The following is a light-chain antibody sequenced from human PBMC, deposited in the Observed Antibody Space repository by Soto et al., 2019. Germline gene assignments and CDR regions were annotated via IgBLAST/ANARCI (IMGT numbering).Light chain of an antibody. J-gene: IGKJ5*01. CDR2: GAS. CDR1: QSVSSSY. V-gene: IGKV3D-20*02. CDR3: QQHNNWPT. Sequence: EIVLTQSPGTLSLSPGERATLSCRASQSVSSSYLAWYQQKPGQAPRLLISGASSRATGIPDRFSGSGSGTDFTLTISSLEPEDFAVYFCQQHNNWPTFGQGTRLEIK.